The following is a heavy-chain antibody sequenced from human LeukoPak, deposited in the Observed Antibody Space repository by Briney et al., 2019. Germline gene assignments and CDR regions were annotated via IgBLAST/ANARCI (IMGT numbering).Heavy chain of an antibody. Sequence: PSETLSLTCTVSGGSISSSSYYWGWIRQPPGKGLEWIGSIYYSGSTYYNPSLKSRVTISVDTSKNQFSLKLSSVTAADTAVYYCARRYGSGSSGTFDYWGQGTLVTVSS. J-gene: IGHJ4*02. V-gene: IGHV4-39*07. CDR3: ARRYGSGSSGTFDY. CDR2: IYYSGST. CDR1: GGSISSSSYY. D-gene: IGHD3-10*01.